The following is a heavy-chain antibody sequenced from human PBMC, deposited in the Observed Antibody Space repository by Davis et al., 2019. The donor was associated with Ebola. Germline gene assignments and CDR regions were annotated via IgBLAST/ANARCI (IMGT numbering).Heavy chain of an antibody. D-gene: IGHD5-18*01. J-gene: IGHJ5*02. CDR1: GGSISSGDYY. CDR3: ARVKIGYSLRWFDP. V-gene: IGHV4-61*08. CDR2: IYYSGST. Sequence: SETLSLTCTVSGGSISSGDYYWSWIRQPPGKGLEWIGYIYYSGSTNYNPSLKSRVTISVDTSKNQFSLKLSSVTAADTAVYYCARVKIGYSLRWFDPWGQGTLVTVSS.